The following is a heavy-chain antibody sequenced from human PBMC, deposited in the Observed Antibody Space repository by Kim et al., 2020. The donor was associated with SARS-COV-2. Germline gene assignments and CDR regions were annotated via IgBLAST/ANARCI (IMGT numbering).Heavy chain of an antibody. CDR3: ARSEGRASWHHFDY. Sequence: SETLSLTCTVSSDSFSAYYWSWIRHLPGKGLEWIGYIFYGGDTYYNPSLKSRVTISWGTSRNRFSVDLTSVTEADTAVYYCARSEGRASWHHFDYWGQGILVTVSS. V-gene: IGHV4-59*01. D-gene: IGHD3-3*02. CDR2: IFYGGDT. CDR1: SDSFSAYY. J-gene: IGHJ4*02.